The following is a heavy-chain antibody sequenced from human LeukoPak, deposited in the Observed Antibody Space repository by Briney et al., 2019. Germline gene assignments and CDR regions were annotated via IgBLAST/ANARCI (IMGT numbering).Heavy chain of an antibody. J-gene: IGHJ3*02. D-gene: IGHD2-2*01. V-gene: IGHV3-7*01. CDR1: GFTFSSYE. Sequence: PGGSLRLSCAASGFTFSSYEMNWVRQAPGKGLEWVANIKQDGSEKYYVDSVKGRFTISRDNAKNSLYLQMNSLRAEDTAVYYCARALVVENDAFDIWGHGTMVTVSS. CDR2: IKQDGSEK. CDR3: ARALVVENDAFDI.